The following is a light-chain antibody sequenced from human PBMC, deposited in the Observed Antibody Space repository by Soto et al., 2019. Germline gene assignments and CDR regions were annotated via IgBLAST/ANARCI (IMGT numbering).Light chain of an antibody. CDR2: GAS. CDR1: QGIGNY. J-gene: IGKJ3*01. Sequence: DIQMTQSPSSLAASVGDRVTISCRASQGIGNYLAWYQQKPGKVPKLLIYGASTLQSGVSSRFTGSGSGTDFTLTISSLQPEDVATYYCQNYSWFPITFGPGTKVDIK. CDR3: QNYSWFPIT. V-gene: IGKV1-27*01.